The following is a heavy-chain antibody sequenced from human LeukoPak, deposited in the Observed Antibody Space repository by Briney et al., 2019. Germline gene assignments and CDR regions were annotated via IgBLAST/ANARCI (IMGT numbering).Heavy chain of an antibody. D-gene: IGHD4-23*01. CDR3: ARDYGGNLRRGGVFDY. CDR2: AWADGRKK. CDR1: GFSFITYG. V-gene: IGHV3-33*01. J-gene: IGHJ4*02. Sequence: GRSLRLSCGASGFSFITYGYHWVRQAPGKGLEWVAVAWADGRKKDYADSVKGRFTISRDNAKNSLYLQVNSLRAEDTAVYYCARDYGGNLRRGGVFDYWGQGTLVTVSS.